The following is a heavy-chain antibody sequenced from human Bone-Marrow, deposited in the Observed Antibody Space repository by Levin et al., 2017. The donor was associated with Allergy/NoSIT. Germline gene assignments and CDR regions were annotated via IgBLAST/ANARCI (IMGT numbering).Heavy chain of an antibody. V-gene: IGHV3-33*01. CDR1: GSPFRS. CDR3: VRENSVAGTRAFDI. D-gene: IGHD6-19*01. J-gene: IGHJ3*02. Sequence: LSLTCAASGSPFRSMHWVRQAPGKGLEWVAVIRYDGTNIGYADSVKGRFTISRDNSKNMLYLQMNSLRAEDTAVYYCVRENSVAGTRAFDIWGQGTMVTVSS. CDR2: IRYDGTNI.